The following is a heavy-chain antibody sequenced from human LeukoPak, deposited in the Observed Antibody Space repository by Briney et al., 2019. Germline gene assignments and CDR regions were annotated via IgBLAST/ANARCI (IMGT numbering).Heavy chain of an antibody. J-gene: IGHJ4*02. V-gene: IGHV3-30-3*01. Sequence: GGSLRLSCAASGFTFSSYAMHWVRQAPGKGLEWVAVISYDGSNKYYADSVKGRFTISRDNSKNTLYLQMNSLRAEDTAVYYCARDAEWFGELLREISYYFDYWGQGTLVTVSS. CDR2: ISYDGSNK. D-gene: IGHD3-10*01. CDR3: ARDAEWFGELLREISYYFDY. CDR1: GFTFSSYA.